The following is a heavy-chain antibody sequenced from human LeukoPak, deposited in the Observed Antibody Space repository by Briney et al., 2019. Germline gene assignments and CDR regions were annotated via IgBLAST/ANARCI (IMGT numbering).Heavy chain of an antibody. CDR2: INPNSGGT. CDR3: ARGGDSSGYYGDFDY. CDR1: GGTFSSYA. D-gene: IGHD3-22*01. J-gene: IGHJ4*02. V-gene: IGHV1-2*02. Sequence: ASVKVSCKASGGTFSSYAISWVRQAPGQGLEWMGWINPNSGGTNYAQKFQGRVTMTRDTSISTAYLELSRLRSDDTAVYYCARGGDSSGYYGDFDYWGQGTLVTVSS.